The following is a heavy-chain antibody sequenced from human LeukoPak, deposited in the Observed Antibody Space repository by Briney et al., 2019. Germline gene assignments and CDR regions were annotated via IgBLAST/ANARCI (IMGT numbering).Heavy chain of an antibody. CDR2: INPSGGST. V-gene: IGHV1-46*01. D-gene: IGHD6-13*01. Sequence: ASVKVSCKASGYTFTSYYMHWVRQAPGQGLEWMGIINPSGGSTSYAQKFQGRVTMTRDTSTSTVYMELSSLRAEDTAVYYCASLAAAGTFGPNYYYYGMDVWGQGTTVTVSS. CDR3: ASLAAAGTFGPNYYYYGMDV. CDR1: GYTFTSYY. J-gene: IGHJ6*02.